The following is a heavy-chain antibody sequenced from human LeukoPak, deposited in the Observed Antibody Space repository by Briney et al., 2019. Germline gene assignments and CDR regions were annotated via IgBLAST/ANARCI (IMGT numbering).Heavy chain of an antibody. CDR3: AELGITMIGGV. CDR2: ISTSSSYI. J-gene: IGHJ6*04. V-gene: IGHV3-21*06. CDR1: GFTFSSYS. Sequence: GGSLRLSCTASGFTFSSYSMNWVRQAPGKGLEWVSSISTSSSYIYYADSVKGRFTISRDNARNSLYLQMNTLRAEDTAVYYCAELGITMIGGVWGKGTTVTISS. D-gene: IGHD3-10*02.